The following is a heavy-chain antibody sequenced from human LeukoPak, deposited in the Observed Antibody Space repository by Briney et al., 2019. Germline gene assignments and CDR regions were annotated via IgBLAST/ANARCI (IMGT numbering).Heavy chain of an antibody. D-gene: IGHD3-22*01. CDR2: INTNTGNP. CDR1: GYTFTSYS. CDR3: ARDGANYYDSSGCDY. Sequence: ASVKVSCKASGYTFTSYSMNWVRQAPGQGLEWMGWINTNTGNPTYGQGFTARFVFSLDTSVSTAYLQISSLKAEDTAVYYCARDGANYYDSSGCDYWGQGTLVTVSS. V-gene: IGHV7-4-1*02. J-gene: IGHJ4*02.